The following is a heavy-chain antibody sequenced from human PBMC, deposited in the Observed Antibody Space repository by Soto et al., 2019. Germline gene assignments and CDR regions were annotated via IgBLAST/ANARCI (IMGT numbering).Heavy chain of an antibody. CDR2: MNPNSGNT. CDR3: ARGGSYYDSSYYPKNNWFDP. D-gene: IGHD3-22*01. J-gene: IGHJ5*02. Sequence: ASVKVSCKASGYTFTSYDINWVRQATGQGLEWMGWMNPNSGNTGYAQKFQGRVTMTRNTSISTAYMELSSLRSEDTALYYCARGGSYYDSSYYPKNNWFDPWSQGTLVTVSS. CDR1: GYTFTSYD. V-gene: IGHV1-8*01.